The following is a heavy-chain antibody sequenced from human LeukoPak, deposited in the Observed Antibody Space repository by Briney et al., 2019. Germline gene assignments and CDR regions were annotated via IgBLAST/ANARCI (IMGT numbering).Heavy chain of an antibody. D-gene: IGHD3-22*01. CDR3: ARDRSPWHYYDTSGYHGAADY. CDR1: GYTLTELS. Sequence: ASVKVSCKVSGYTLTELSMHWVRQAPGKGLEWMGGFDPEDGETIYAQKFQGRVTMTEDTSTDTVYMKLRSLRSDDTAMYYCARDRSPWHYYDTSGYHGAADYWGQGTLVTVSS. V-gene: IGHV1-24*01. CDR2: FDPEDGET. J-gene: IGHJ4*02.